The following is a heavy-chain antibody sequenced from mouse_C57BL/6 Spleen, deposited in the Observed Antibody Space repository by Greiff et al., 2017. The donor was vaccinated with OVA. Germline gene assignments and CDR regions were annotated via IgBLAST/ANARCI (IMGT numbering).Heavy chain of an antibody. V-gene: IGHV1-69*01. D-gene: IGHD1-1*01. J-gene: IGHJ4*01. Sequence: QVQLQQPGAELVMPGASVKLSCKASGYTFTSYWMHWVKQRPGQGLEWIGEIDPSDSYTNYNQKFKGKSTLTVDKSSSTAYMQLSSLTSEDSAVYNCARRIYYGSSPYAMDYWGQGTSVTVSS. CDR1: GYTFTSYW. CDR3: ARRIYYGSSPYAMDY. CDR2: IDPSDSYT.